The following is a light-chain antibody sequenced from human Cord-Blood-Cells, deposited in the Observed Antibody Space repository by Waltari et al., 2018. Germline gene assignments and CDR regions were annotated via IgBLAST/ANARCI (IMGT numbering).Light chain of an antibody. CDR1: QSVSSSY. J-gene: IGKJ2*01. CDR3: QQYGISPQT. V-gene: IGKV3-20*01. Sequence: EIVLTQSPGTLSLSPGERAXLSCRASQSVSSSYLAWYQQKPVQAPRLLIYGASSMATGIPDRFSGSGSGTDFTLTISRLEPEDFAVYYCQQYGISPQTFGQGTKLEIK. CDR2: GAS.